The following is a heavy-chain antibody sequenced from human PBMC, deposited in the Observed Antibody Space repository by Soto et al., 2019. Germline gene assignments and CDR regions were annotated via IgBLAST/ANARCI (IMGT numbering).Heavy chain of an antibody. D-gene: IGHD5-18*01. V-gene: IGHV3-23*01. Sequence: PGGSLRLSCAASGFTFSSYAMSWVRQAPGKGLEWVSAISGSGGSTYYADSVKGRFTISRDNSKNTLYLQMNSLRAEGTAVYYCAKEGEYSYGDEYYYYYYGMDVWGQGTTVTVSS. CDR1: GFTFSSYA. J-gene: IGHJ6*02. CDR3: AKEGEYSYGDEYYYYYYGMDV. CDR2: ISGSGGST.